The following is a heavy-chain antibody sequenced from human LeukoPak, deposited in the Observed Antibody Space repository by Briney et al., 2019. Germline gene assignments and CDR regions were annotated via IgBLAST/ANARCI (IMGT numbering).Heavy chain of an antibody. V-gene: IGHV3-21*01. D-gene: IGHD3-3*01. Sequence: GGSLRLSCAASGFTFSNYNINWVRQAPGKGLEWVSCISSSSSYIYYADSVKGRFTISRDNAKNSLYLQMNSLRAEDTAVYYCARDPAGTSYYDFWSGYYFDYWGQGTLVTVSS. CDR3: ARDPAGTSYYDFWSGYYFDY. J-gene: IGHJ4*02. CDR1: GFTFSNYN. CDR2: ISSSSSYI.